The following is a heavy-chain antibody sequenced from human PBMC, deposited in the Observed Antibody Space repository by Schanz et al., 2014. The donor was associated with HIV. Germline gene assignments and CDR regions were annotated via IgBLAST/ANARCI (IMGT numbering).Heavy chain of an antibody. V-gene: IGHV3-7*01. CDR3: ARDYHWNWFDP. CDR2: IKLDGREK. Sequence: EGQLVESGGGLVQPGGSLRLSCAASGFTFKTYWMSWVRQAQGKGRAWRANIKLDGREKYYVDSVKGRFTISRDNTKNSLYLQMNSLRAEDTAVYYCARDYHWNWFDPWGQGTLVTVSS. J-gene: IGHJ5*02. CDR1: GFTFKTYW. D-gene: IGHD1-20*01.